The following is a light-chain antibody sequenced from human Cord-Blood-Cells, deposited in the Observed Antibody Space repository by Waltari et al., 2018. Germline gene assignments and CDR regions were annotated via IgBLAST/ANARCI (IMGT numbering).Light chain of an antibody. CDR1: QSISSW. CDR2: KAS. Sequence: DIQMTQSPSTLSASVGDRVTITGRASQSISSWLAWYQQKPGKAPKLLIYKASSLESGVPSRFSGSGSGTECTLTSSSLQPDDFATYYCQQYNSYSSFGQGTKLEIK. CDR3: QQYNSYSS. V-gene: IGKV1-5*03. J-gene: IGKJ2*03.